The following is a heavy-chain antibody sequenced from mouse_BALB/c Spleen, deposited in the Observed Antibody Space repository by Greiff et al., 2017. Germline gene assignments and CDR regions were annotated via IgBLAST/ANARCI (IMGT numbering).Heavy chain of an antibody. V-gene: IGHV1S22*01. CDR3: TRGDYYGGSYLCAY. J-gene: IGHJ3*01. CDR2: IYPGSGST. CDR1: GYTFTSYW. Sequence: LQQPGSELVRPGASVKMSCKASGYTFTSYWMHWVKQRPGQGLEWIGNIYPGSGSTNYDEKFKSKATLTVDTSSSTAYMQLSSLTSEDSAVYYCTRGDYYGGSYLCAYRGQGTLVTVSA. D-gene: IGHD1-1*01.